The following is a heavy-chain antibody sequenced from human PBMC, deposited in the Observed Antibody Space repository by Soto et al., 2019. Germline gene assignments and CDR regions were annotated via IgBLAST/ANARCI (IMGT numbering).Heavy chain of an antibody. D-gene: IGHD3-10*01. V-gene: IGHV3-23*01. CDR1: GFTFSSYA. CDR2: ISGSGGIT. Sequence: EVKLLESGGGLVQPGGSLRLSCAASGFTFSSYAMSWVRQAPGKGLEWVSDISGSGGITYYADSVKGRFTISRDNSKNTLYLKMNSLRAEDTAVYYCAKSAMFRGGGWFDPWGQGTRVTGSS. J-gene: IGHJ5*02. CDR3: AKSAMFRGGGWFDP.